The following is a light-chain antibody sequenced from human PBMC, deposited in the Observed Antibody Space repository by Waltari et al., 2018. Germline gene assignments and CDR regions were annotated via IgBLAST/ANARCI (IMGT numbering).Light chain of an antibody. J-gene: IGKJ4*01. CDR3: QQSYSALT. CDR1: PSMNVY. Sequence: GASPSMNVYLQWYQPKPGQVPKLLSYAEASVQGGVPKRFSGSVSGTDFHLTISTLQPVDFATYYFQQSYSALTFGGGTNVEI. CDR2: AEA. V-gene: IGKV1-39*01.